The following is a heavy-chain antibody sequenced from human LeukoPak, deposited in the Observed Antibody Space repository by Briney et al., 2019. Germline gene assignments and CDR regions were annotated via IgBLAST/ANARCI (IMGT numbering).Heavy chain of an antibody. Sequence: SGTLSPPPPVSRGAFRGFFWAWIRPFPRKGGGLVGEIYHSGATNSNPSFLRRVAMSVDTSKNQFTLNLTSVTAADTAIYFCARARRGYVRLDQWGQGTPVTVSS. D-gene: IGHD5-12*01. CDR2: IYHSGAT. CDR1: RGAFRGFF. V-gene: IGHV4-34*01. J-gene: IGHJ4*02. CDR3: ARARRGYVRLDQ.